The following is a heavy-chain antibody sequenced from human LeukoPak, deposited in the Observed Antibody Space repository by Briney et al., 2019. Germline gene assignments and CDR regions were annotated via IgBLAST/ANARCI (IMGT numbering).Heavy chain of an antibody. J-gene: IGHJ4*02. D-gene: IGHD5-12*01. CDR2: ISSSGSST. V-gene: IGHV3-48*03. Sequence: GGSLRLSCAASGFTFSSYEMNWVRQAPGKGPEWVSYISSSGSSTYYADSVKGRFTISRDNAKNSLYLQMNSLRAEDTAVYYCAREVYSGYDIFDYWGQGTLVTVSS. CDR3: AREVYSGYDIFDY. CDR1: GFTFSSYE.